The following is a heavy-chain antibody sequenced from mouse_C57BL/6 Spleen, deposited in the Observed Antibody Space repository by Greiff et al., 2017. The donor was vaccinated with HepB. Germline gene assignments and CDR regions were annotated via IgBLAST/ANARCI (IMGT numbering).Heavy chain of an antibody. CDR1: GYTFTDYE. CDR3: TRYSSGYVWFAY. J-gene: IGHJ3*01. Sequence: QVQLKQSGAELVRPGASVTLSCKASGYTFTDYEMHWVKQTPVHGLEWIGAIDPETGGTAYNQKFKGKAILTADKSSSTAYMELRSLTSEDSAVYYCTRYSSGYVWFAYWGQGTLVTVSA. V-gene: IGHV1-15*01. D-gene: IGHD3-2*02. CDR2: IDPETGGT.